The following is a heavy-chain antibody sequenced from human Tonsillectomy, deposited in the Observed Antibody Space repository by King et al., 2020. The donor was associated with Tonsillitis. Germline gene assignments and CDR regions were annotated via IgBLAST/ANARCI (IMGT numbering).Heavy chain of an antibody. D-gene: IGHD3-22*01. CDR3: ARGLYDSSGFTLGF. V-gene: IGHV1-69*09. Sequence: QLVQSGAEVKKPGSSVKVSCKVSGGTFSSHAITWVRQAPGQGFEWMGRIIPIIGLGNYAQKFQDRVTFTADESTSTVYMELCSLRSEDTAVYYCARGLYDSSGFTLGFWGQGTLVTVSS. CDR1: GGTFSSHA. CDR2: IIPIIGLG. J-gene: IGHJ4*02.